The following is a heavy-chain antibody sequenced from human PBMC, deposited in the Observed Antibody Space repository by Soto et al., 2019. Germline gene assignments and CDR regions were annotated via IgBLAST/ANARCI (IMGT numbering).Heavy chain of an antibody. J-gene: IGHJ4*02. CDR1: GCTFSSYA. CDR3: ARVATIPYAPDADY. D-gene: IGHD5-12*01. V-gene: IGHV1-69*13. Sequence: ASVKVSCKASGCTFSSYAISWVRQAPGQGLEWMGGIIPIFGTANYAQKFQGRVTITADESTSTAYMELSSLRSEDTAVYYCARVATIPYAPDADYWGQGTLVTVSS. CDR2: IIPIFGTA.